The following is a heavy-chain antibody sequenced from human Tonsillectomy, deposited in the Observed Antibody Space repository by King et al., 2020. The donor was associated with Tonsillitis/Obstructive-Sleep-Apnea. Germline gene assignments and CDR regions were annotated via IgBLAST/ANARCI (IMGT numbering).Heavy chain of an antibody. J-gene: IGHJ4*02. CDR3: AREAYYYGSGSYGDEYYFDY. CDR1: GFTVSSNY. CDR2: IYSGGST. Sequence: VQLVESGGGLIQPGGSLRLSCAASGFTVSSNYMSWVRQAPGKGLEWVSVIYSGGSTYYADSVKGRFTISRDNSKNTLYLQMNSLRAEDTAVYYCAREAYYYGSGSYGDEYYFDYWGQGTLVTVSS. V-gene: IGHV3-53*01. D-gene: IGHD3-10*01.